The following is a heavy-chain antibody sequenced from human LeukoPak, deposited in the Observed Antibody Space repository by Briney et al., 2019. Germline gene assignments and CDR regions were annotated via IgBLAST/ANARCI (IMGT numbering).Heavy chain of an antibody. CDR2: IYWNGDK. J-gene: IGHJ4*02. CDR3: AHGDYAL. CDR1: WFSLSTSGAG. D-gene: IGHD4-17*01. V-gene: IGHV2-5*01. Sequence: GPTLMNPTPTLTLTFTYSWFSLSTSGAGVGWIRQPPGKALEWLALIYWNGDKRYSPSLKSRLTITKDTSKNQVVLTMTNMDPVDTATYYCAHGDYALWGQGTLVTVSS.